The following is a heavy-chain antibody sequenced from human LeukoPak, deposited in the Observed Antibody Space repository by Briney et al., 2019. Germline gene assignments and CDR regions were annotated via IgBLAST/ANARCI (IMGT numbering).Heavy chain of an antibody. D-gene: IGHD6-13*01. CDR2: IKQDGSEK. J-gene: IGHJ4*02. CDR3: AREGVYSSSWYDY. Sequence: GGSLRLSCAASGFTFSSYWMSWVRQAPGKGLEWVANIKQDGSEKYYVDSVKGRFTISRDNAKNSLYLQMNSLRAEDTAVYYCAREGVYSSSWYDYWGQGTLVTVSS. V-gene: IGHV3-7*01. CDR1: GFTFSSYW.